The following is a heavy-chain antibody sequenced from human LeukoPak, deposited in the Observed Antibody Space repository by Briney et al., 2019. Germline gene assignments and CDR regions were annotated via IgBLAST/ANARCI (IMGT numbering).Heavy chain of an antibody. CDR1: GFTFNSYS. D-gene: IGHD1-26*01. V-gene: IGHV3-21*01. CDR2: ISSSSSYI. J-gene: IGHJ4*02. CDR3: ARDLGATIFDFDY. Sequence: GGSLRLSCAASGFTFNSYSMNWVRQAPGKGLEWVSSISSSSSYIYYADSVKGRFTISRDNAKNSLYLQMNSLRVEDTAVYYCARDLGATIFDFDYWGQGTLVTVSS.